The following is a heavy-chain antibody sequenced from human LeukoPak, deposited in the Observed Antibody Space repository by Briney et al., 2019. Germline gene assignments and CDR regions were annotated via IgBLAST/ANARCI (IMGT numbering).Heavy chain of an antibody. CDR1: GGSISSYY. CDR2: IYTSGST. J-gene: IGHJ4*02. V-gene: IGHV4-4*07. D-gene: IGHD2-15*01. CDR3: ARGDKPGQGFDY. Sequence: PSETLSLTCTVSGGSISSYYWSWIRQPAGKGLEWIGRIYTSGSTNYNPSLKSRLTMSVDTSKNQFSLNPTSVTAADTAVYYCARGDKPGQGFDYWGQGTLVTVSS.